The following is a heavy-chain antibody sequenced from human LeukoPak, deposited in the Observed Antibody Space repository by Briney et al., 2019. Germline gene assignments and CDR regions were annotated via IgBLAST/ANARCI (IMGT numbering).Heavy chain of an antibody. J-gene: IGHJ5*02. Sequence: PSETLSLTXTVSGGSISSSSYYWGWIRQPPGKGLEWIGSIYYSGSTYYNPSLKSRVTISVDTSKNQFSLKLSSVTAADTAVYYCARHAAVVIANNWFDPWGQGTLVTVSS. CDR2: IYYSGST. D-gene: IGHD2-21*01. V-gene: IGHV4-39*01. CDR3: ARHAAVVIANNWFDP. CDR1: GGSISSSSYY.